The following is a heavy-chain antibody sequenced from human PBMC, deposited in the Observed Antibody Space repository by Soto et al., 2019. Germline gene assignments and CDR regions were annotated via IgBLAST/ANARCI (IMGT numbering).Heavy chain of an antibody. Sequence: QVQLQESGPGLVKPSQTLSLTCTVAGDSISRGAYYWTWIRQHPGKGLEWIGYISNSGRTYYNPSRNCRLTTSLDTAEKPASLGLASVAAEVSVVYHSARPRQCYACEVDPWSGGALLTVPP. CDR2: ISNSGRT. CDR3: ARPRQCYACEVDP. V-gene: IGHV4-31*03. J-gene: IGHJ5*02. D-gene: IGHD3-16*01. CDR1: GDSISRGAYY.